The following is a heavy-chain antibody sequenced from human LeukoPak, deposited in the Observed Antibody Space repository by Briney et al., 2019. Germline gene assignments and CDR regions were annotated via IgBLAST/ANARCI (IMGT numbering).Heavy chain of an antibody. CDR3: AKGMHRIAAAVDY. V-gene: IGHV3-30*18. D-gene: IGHD6-13*01. CDR2: ISYDGSNK. J-gene: IGHJ4*02. CDR1: GFTFSSYG. Sequence: PGRSLRLSCAASGFTFSSYGMHWVRQAPGKGLEWVAVISYDGSNKYYADSVKGRFTISRDNSKNTPYLQMNSLRAEDTAVYYCAKGMHRIAAAVDYWGQGTLVTVSS.